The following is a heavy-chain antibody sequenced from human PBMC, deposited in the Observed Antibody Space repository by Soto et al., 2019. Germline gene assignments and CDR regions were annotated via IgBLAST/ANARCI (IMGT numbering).Heavy chain of an antibody. CDR2: IKQDGSEK. Sequence: GGSLRLSCAASGFTFSSYWMSWVRQAPGKGLEWVANIKQDGSEKYYVDSVKGRFTISRDNAKNSLYLQMNSLRAEDTAVYYCARVPADSDCWWGSTQYGMDVWVHGTTVTVSS. J-gene: IGHJ6*01. CDR3: ARVPADSDCWWGSTQYGMDV. CDR1: GFTFSSYW. D-gene: IGHD2-8*02. V-gene: IGHV3-7*01.